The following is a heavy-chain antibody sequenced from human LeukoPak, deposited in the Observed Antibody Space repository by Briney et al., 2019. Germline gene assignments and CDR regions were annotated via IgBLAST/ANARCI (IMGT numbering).Heavy chain of an antibody. CDR2: IYYSGST. Sequence: KSSETLSLTCTVSGGSMSSYYWSWIRQPPGKGLQWIGHIYYSGSTKYNPSLKSRVTISVDTSKNQISLDLNSVTAADTAVYYCARVGYTSRGGVRRFYQMDVWGKGTTVTVSS. V-gene: IGHV4-59*12. CDR3: ARVGYTSRGGVRRFYQMDV. D-gene: IGHD6-13*01. J-gene: IGHJ6*03. CDR1: GGSMSSYY.